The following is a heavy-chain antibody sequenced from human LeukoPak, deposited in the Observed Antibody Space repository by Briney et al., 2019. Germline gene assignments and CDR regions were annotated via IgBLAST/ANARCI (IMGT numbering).Heavy chain of an antibody. Sequence: SETLSLSSAVSGGSICHTNDYCGSIRQPPGKGLEWIGSIYYRGSTSYNPSLKSRVTISVDTSKNQFSLKLNSVTAADTAVYYCARETNWNAPLDYWGQGTLVTVSS. V-gene: IGHV4-39*01. CDR3: ARETNWNAPLDY. D-gene: IGHD1-20*01. J-gene: IGHJ4*02. CDR1: GGSICHTNDY. CDR2: IYYRGST.